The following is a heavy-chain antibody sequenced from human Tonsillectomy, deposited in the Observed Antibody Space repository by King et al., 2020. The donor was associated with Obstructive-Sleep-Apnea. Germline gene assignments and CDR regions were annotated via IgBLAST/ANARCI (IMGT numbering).Heavy chain of an antibody. V-gene: IGHV3-11*01. CDR3: ARGLVGATFGPPQHENDY. CDR2: ISSGGDSK. CDR1: GFTFSDYY. Sequence: VQLVESGGGLVKPGGSLRLSCVASGFTFSDYYMVWIRQAPGKGLEWISHISSGGDSKFYANSVRGRFTISRENAKKSLYLQMNTLRTEDTAVYYCARGLVGATFGPPQHENDYWGQGTLVAVSS. D-gene: IGHD1-26*01. J-gene: IGHJ4*02.